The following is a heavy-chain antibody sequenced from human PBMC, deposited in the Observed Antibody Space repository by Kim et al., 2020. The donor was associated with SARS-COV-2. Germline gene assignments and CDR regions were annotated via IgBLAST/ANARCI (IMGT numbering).Heavy chain of an antibody. V-gene: IGHV3-48*03. CDR1: GFTFRNFD. CDR2: ISSSGKTV. J-gene: IGHJ4*02. D-gene: IGHD2-8*01. CDR3: ARDCRDEKWSQEECNY. Sequence: GGSLRLSCAVSGFTFRNFDMDWVRQAPGKGLEWVAYISSSGKTVHYADSVKGRFTISRDNAKNTMYLDMHSLGVDDTAVYYCARDCRDEKWSQEECNYWGLGTMVTASS.